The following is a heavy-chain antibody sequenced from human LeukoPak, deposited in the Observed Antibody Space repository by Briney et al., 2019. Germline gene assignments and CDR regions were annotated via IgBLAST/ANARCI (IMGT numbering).Heavy chain of an antibody. J-gene: IGHJ4*02. CDR3: ARGSLADY. V-gene: IGHV4-34*01. Sequence: KPSETLSLTCAVYGGSFSGYYSSWIRQPPGKGLEWIGEINHSGSTNYNPSLKSRVTISVDTSKNQFSLKLSSVTAADTAVYYCARGSLADYWGQGTLVTVSS. CDR2: INHSGST. CDR1: GGSFSGYY.